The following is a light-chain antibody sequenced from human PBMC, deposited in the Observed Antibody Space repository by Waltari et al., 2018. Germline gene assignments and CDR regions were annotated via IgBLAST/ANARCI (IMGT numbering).Light chain of an antibody. V-gene: IGLV2-23*02. J-gene: IGLJ2*01. CDR1: SSDVGASTL. CDR3: CSYAGRSTLV. CDR2: EVY. Sequence: QSALTQPASVSGSAGQSITISCTGTSSDVGASTLISWYQQYPAKAPTLMIYEVYKRPPGVSDRFSGSKSDNTASLTIAGLQAEDEADYYCCSYAGRSTLVFGGGTKLTVL.